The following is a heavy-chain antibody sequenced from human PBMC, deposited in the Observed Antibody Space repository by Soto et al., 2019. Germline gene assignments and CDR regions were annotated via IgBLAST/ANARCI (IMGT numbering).Heavy chain of an antibody. CDR2: ISAYNGYP. CDR1: GYTFTSYG. J-gene: IGHJ6*02. CDR3: ARAGTTRVYYYYGMDV. V-gene: IGHV1-18*01. D-gene: IGHD1-1*01. Sequence: ASVKVSCKASGYTFTSYGISWVRQVPGQGLEWMGWISAYNGYPNYAQKLQGRVTMTTDTSTSTAYMELRSLRSDDTAVYYCARAGTTRVYYYYGMDVWGQGPPVTVSS.